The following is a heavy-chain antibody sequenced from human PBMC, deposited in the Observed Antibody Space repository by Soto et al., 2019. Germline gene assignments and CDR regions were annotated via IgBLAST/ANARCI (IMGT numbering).Heavy chain of an antibody. CDR2: TGLSGRTT. V-gene: IGHV3-23*01. J-gene: IGHJ4*02. Sequence: PGGSLRLSCVASGSTFSVSAMTWVRQAPGKGLEWVSTTGLSGRTTYYGDSVKGRFTVSRDNSKNTLDLQMSSLRAEDTAVYYCATVHNTSRSFNFWGRGTLVTVSS. D-gene: IGHD1-20*01. CDR3: ATVHNTSRSFNF. CDR1: GSTFSVSA.